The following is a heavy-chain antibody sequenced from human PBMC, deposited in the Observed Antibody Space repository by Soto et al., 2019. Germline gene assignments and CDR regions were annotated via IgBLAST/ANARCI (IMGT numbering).Heavy chain of an antibody. J-gene: IGHJ4*02. CDR3: ARVRMLWYGELSH. Sequence: QVQLVQSGAEVKKPGASVKISCKTSGYSFMTYALHWVRQTPGQRLEWMGWINPGNRNTEYSQKLQGRVTITRDTSARTVFMEVANLPSEDTTVYFCARVRMLWYGELSHWGQGTLVTVSA. CDR2: INPGNRNT. CDR1: GYSFMTYA. D-gene: IGHD3-10*01. V-gene: IGHV1-3*01.